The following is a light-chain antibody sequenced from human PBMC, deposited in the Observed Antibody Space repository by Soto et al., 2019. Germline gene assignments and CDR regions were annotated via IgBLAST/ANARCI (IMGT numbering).Light chain of an antibody. J-gene: IGKJ3*01. Sequence: EIVMTQSPATLSVSPGEGATLSCRASQSVSSNLAWYQQKPGQAPRLLIYGASTRATGIPARFSGSGSGTEFTLIISSLQSEDVATYYCQQLNSYPRTFGPGTKVDIK. CDR1: QSVSSN. V-gene: IGKV3-15*01. CDR2: GAS. CDR3: QQLNSYPRT.